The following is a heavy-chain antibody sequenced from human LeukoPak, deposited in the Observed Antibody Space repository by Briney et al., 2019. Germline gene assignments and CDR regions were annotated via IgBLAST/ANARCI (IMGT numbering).Heavy chain of an antibody. J-gene: IGHJ4*02. Sequence: PGGSLRLSCTASKITLRNYVMSWVRQAPGAGLEWVSAISSSGGSTYYSDAVKGRFTISRDNSKNTLYLQMNRLRADDTAVYYCAKDLVAYYDSSGYYPPPSETYFDHWGQGAQVTVSA. D-gene: IGHD3-22*01. CDR2: ISSSGGST. CDR3: AKDLVAYYDSSGYYPPPSETYFDH. V-gene: IGHV3-23*01. CDR1: KITLRNYV.